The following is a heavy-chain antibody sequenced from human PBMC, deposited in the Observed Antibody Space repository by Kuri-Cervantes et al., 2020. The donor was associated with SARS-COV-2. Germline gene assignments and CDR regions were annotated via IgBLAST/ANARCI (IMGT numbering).Heavy chain of an antibody. Sequence: GGSLRLSCAASGFTFSGHWIHWVRQAPGKGLQWVSAISSSGGSTFYTDSVKGRFTISRDNSKNTLYLQMNSLRAEDTAVYYCAKVKYSSSSGAFDIWGQGTMVTVSS. V-gene: IGHV3-23*01. D-gene: IGHD6-6*01. CDR3: AKVKYSSSSGAFDI. J-gene: IGHJ3*02. CDR2: ISSSGGST. CDR1: GFTFSGHW.